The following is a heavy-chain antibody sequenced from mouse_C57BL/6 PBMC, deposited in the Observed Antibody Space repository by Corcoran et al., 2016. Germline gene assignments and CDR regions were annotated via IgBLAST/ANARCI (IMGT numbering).Heavy chain of an antibody. D-gene: IGHD1-1*01. V-gene: IGHV1-26*01. Sequence: EVQLQQSGPELVKPGASVKISCKASGYTFTDYYMNWVKQRHGKSLEWIGDINPNNGGTSYNQKFKGKATLTVDKSSSTADMELRSLTSEDSADYYCARRTTVGEDYGGEGTTRTVS. J-gene: IGHJ2*01. CDR3: ARRTTVGEDY. CDR1: GYTFTDYY. CDR2: INPNNGGT.